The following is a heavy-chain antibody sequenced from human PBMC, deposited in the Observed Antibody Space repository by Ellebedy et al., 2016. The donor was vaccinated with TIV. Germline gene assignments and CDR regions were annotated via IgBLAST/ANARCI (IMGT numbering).Heavy chain of an antibody. Sequence: ESLKISCTVSGGSVKSYYRSWVRQPPGMGLEWIGYVYHSGSTNYNPSLKSRVSMSLDMSKNHFSLRLTSVTAADTAVYYCARDFRGVDEPFDIWGQGTMVTVSS. V-gene: IGHV4-59*02. D-gene: IGHD3-10*01. CDR3: ARDFRGVDEPFDI. CDR2: VYHSGST. CDR1: GGSVKSYY. J-gene: IGHJ3*02.